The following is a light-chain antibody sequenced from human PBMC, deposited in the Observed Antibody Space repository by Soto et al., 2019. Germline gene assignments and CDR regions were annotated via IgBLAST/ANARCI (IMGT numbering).Light chain of an antibody. CDR2: DVT. CDR3: CSYAGDYTVV. Sequence: QSALTQPRSVSGSPGQSVAISCAGSSVDVGGYNYVSWYQHHPGKAPKLIIYDVTQRQSGVPDRFSGSKSGNTASLTISGLQVEDEADYYCCSYAGDYTVVFGGGTKVTVL. V-gene: IGLV2-11*01. CDR1: SVDVGGYNY. J-gene: IGLJ2*01.